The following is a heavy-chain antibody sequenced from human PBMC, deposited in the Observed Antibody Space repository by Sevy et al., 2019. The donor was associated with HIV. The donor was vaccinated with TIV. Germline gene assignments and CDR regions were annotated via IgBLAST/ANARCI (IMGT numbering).Heavy chain of an antibody. J-gene: IGHJ6*02. CDR1: GFTIRTYN. CDR2: ISSSSTYT. Sequence: GGSLRLSCAASGFTIRTYNMNWVRQAPGKGLEWVSSISSSSTYTYYADSVKGRFTISRDNAKNSLYLQMSSLRAEDTAVYYCARDLVIPATTDYFYYGMDVWGQGTTVTVSS. CDR3: ARDLVIPATTDYFYYGMDV. V-gene: IGHV3-21*01. D-gene: IGHD2-15*01.